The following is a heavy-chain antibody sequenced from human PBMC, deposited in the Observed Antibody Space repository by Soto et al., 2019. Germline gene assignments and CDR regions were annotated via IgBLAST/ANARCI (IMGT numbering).Heavy chain of an antibody. J-gene: IGHJ4*02. Sequence: PSETLSLTCTVSGGSISSSSYYWGWIRQPPGKGLEWIGSIYYSGGTYYNPSLKSRVTISVDTSKNQFSLKLSSVTAADTAVYYCGRKPRILTGYSGHFDSWGQGTLVTVSS. CDR2: IYYSGGT. V-gene: IGHV4-39*01. CDR1: GGSISSSSYY. D-gene: IGHD3-9*01. CDR3: GRKPRILTGYSGHFDS.